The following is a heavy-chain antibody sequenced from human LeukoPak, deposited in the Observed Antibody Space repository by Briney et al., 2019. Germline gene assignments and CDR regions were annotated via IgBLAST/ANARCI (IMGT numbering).Heavy chain of an antibody. Sequence: GVSLRLSCAAPGFTFSGSAMHWVRQASGKGLEWVGRIRSKANSYATAYAASVKGRFTISRDDSKNTAYLQMNGLKTEDTAVYYCRVYDSSGYYRRPHVSFDLWGRGTLVTVSS. CDR3: RVYDSSGYYRRPHVSFDL. CDR2: IRSKANSYAT. V-gene: IGHV3-73*01. D-gene: IGHD3-22*01. J-gene: IGHJ2*01. CDR1: GFTFSGSA.